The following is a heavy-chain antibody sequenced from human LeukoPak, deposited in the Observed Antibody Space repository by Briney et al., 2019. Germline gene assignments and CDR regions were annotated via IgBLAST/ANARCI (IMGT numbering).Heavy chain of an antibody. J-gene: IGHJ2*01. V-gene: IGHV4-39*01. CDR2: IHIGGST. D-gene: IGHD1-26*01. CDR1: GGSISSSAYH. Sequence: PSETLSLTCTVSGGSISSSAYHWGWIRQPPGKGLEWIGSIHIGGSTYYNPSLKSRVTISVDTSKNQFSLNLRSVTAADTAMYYCARQDPPSRREPHWYFDLWGRGTLVTVSS. CDR3: ARQDPPSRREPHWYFDL.